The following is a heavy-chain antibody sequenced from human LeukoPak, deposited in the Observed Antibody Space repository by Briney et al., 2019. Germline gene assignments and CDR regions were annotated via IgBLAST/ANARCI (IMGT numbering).Heavy chain of an antibody. CDR3: AKDGSDYDIDY. J-gene: IGHJ4*02. CDR1: GFTFDDYT. Sequence: GGSLRLSCAASGFTFDDYTMHWVRQAPGKGLNWVSLISWDGGSTYFADSVKGRFTISRDNSKNTLYLQMNSLRAEDTALYYCAKDGSDYDIDYWGQGTLVTVTS. CDR2: ISWDGGST. D-gene: IGHD4-17*01. V-gene: IGHV3-43*01.